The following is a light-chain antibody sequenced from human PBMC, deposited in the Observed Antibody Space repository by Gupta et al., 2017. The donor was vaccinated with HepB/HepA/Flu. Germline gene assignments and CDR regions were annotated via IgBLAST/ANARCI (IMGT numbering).Light chain of an antibody. V-gene: IGLV3-1*01. Sequence: SYELIQPPSVSVSPGQTASITCSGDNLGDKYACWYQEKPGQSPVLVIYQDTKRPSGIPERFSGSNSGNTATLTISGTQAMDEADYYCQTWDSNTAVFGGGTKLTVL. CDR3: QTWDSNTAV. CDR1: NLGDKY. J-gene: IGLJ2*01. CDR2: QDT.